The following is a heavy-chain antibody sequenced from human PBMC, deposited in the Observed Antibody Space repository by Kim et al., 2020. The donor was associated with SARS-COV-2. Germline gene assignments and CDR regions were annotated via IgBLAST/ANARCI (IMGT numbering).Heavy chain of an antibody. CDR2: ISGSGGST. V-gene: IGHV3-23*01. J-gene: IGHJ4*02. Sequence: GGSLRLSCAASGFTFSNYAMSWVRQAPGKGLEWVSAISGSGGSTYYADSVKGRFTISRDNSKNTLYLQMNTLRAEDTALYYCAKDSTVYRSGWFDYWGQGALVTVSS. CDR3: AKDSTVYRSGWFDY. D-gene: IGHD6-19*01. CDR1: GFTFSNYA.